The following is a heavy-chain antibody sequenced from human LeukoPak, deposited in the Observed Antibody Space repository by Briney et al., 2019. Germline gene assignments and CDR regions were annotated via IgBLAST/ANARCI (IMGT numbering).Heavy chain of an antibody. CDR1: GSTFTSYY. D-gene: IGHD3-10*01. V-gene: IGHV1-46*01. Sequence: ASVKGSCKASGSTFTSYYMHWGRQAPGQGVAWMGIINPSGGSTSYAQKFQGRVTMTRDTSTSTVYMELSSLRSEDTAVYYCARGPLRSGSYYFDYWGQGTLVTVSS. CDR2: INPSGGST. J-gene: IGHJ4*02. CDR3: ARGPLRSGSYYFDY.